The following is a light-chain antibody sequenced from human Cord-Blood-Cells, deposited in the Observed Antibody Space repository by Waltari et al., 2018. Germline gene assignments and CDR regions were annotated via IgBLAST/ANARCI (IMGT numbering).Light chain of an antibody. V-gene: IGLV1-51*01. Sequence: QSVLTQPPSVSAAPGQKVTIPCSGSSSTIGTNYVSWYQQLPGTAPKLLIYDNNKRPSGIPDRFSGSKSGTSATLGITGLQTGDEADYYCGTWDSSLSAGVFGGGTKLTVL. CDR3: GTWDSSLSAGV. CDR2: DNN. J-gene: IGLJ3*02. CDR1: SSTIGTNY.